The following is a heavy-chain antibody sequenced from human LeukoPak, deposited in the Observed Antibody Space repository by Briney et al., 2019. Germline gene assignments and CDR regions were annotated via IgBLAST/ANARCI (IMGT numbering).Heavy chain of an antibody. CDR3: ARGMYYSSGWYWFDP. V-gene: IGHV1-2*02. CDR1: GYTFTDYY. J-gene: IGHJ5*02. CDR2: INPKSGGT. Sequence: ASVKVSCKSSGYTFTDYYMHWVRQAPGQGLEWMGWINPKSGGTNYAQKFQGRVTMTRDTFISTAYMELSRLRSDDTAVYYCARGMYYSSGWYWFDPWGQGTLVTVSS. D-gene: IGHD6-19*01.